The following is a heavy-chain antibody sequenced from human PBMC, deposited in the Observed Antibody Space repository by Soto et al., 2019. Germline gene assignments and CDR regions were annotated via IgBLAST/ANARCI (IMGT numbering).Heavy chain of an antibody. Sequence: QVQLVESGGGVVQPGRSLRLSCAASGFTFSSYGIHWVRQAPGKGLEWVAVIWYDGSNKYYADSVKGRFTISRDNSKNTPYLQMNSLRAEDTAVYYCARDRYSSGWYDLDYWGQGTLVTVSS. CDR2: IWYDGSNK. CDR1: GFTFSSYG. J-gene: IGHJ4*02. V-gene: IGHV3-33*01. CDR3: ARDRYSSGWYDLDY. D-gene: IGHD6-19*01.